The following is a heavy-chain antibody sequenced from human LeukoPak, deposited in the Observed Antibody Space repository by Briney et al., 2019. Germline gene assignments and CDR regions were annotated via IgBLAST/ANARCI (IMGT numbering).Heavy chain of an antibody. CDR1: GFTFSSYS. CDR2: ISSSSSTI. J-gene: IGHJ6*03. V-gene: IGHV3-48*01. Sequence: GGSLRLSCAASGFTFSSYSMNWVRQAPGKGLEWVSYISSSSSTIYYADSVKGRFTISRDNAKNSLYLQMNSLRAEDTAVYYCASLTMVRGVITYCYYYMDVWGKGTTVTVSS. D-gene: IGHD3-10*01. CDR3: ASLTMVRGVITYCYYYMDV.